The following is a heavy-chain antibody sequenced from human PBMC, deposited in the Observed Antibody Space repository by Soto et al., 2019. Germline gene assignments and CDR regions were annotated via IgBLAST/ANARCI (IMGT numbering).Heavy chain of an antibody. CDR2: INPNSGGT. V-gene: IGHV1-2*04. CDR1: GYTFTGYY. CDR3: ARGWSGNPYYYYYYGMDV. D-gene: IGHD6-13*01. Sequence: ASVKVSCKTSGYTFTGYYMHWVRQAPGQGLEWMGWINPNSGGTNYAQKYQGWVTMTRDTSISTAYMELSRLGSDDTAVYYCARGWSGNPYYYYYYGMDVWGQGTTVTV. J-gene: IGHJ6*02.